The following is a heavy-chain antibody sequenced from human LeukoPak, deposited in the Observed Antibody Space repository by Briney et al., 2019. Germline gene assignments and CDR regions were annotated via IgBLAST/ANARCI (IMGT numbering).Heavy chain of an antibody. CDR2: ISSSSSTI. V-gene: IGHV3-48*03. CDR3: AREWAIVVVPAAYYYGMDV. CDR1: GFTFSSYE. J-gene: IGHJ6*02. D-gene: IGHD2-2*01. Sequence: GGSLRLSCAASGFTFSSYEMNWVRQAPGKGLEWVSYISSSSSTIYYADSVKGRFTISRDNAKNSLYLQMNSLRAEDTAVYYCAREWAIVVVPAAYYYGMDVWGQGTTVTVSS.